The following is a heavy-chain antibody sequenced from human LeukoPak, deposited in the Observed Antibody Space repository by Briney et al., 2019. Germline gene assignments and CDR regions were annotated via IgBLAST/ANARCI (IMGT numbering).Heavy chain of an antibody. CDR3: ARADRPHGGPYLIGP. D-gene: IGHD2-21*01. CDR2: INPNSGGT. CDR1: GYSFTDYY. V-gene: IGHV1-2*02. Sequence: ASVKVSCKTSGYSFTDYYMHWGRQPPGQGLEWMGWINPNSGGTSSAQKFQGRVTMTRDTSITTVYMEVSWLTSDDTAIYYCARADRPHGGPYLIGPWGQGTLVTVSS. J-gene: IGHJ5*02.